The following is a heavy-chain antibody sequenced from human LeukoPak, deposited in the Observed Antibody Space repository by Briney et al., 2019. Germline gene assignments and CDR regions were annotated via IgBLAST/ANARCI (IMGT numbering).Heavy chain of an antibody. CDR1: GFTFSSYW. D-gene: IGHD6-19*01. J-gene: IGHJ4*02. CDR2: IYSGGST. Sequence: PGGSLRLSCAASGFTFSSYWMSWVRQAPGKGLEWVSVIYSGGSTYYADSVKGRFTISRDNAKNTLYLQMNSLRAEDTAVYYCASYSSGWYSDDYWGQGTLVTVSS. V-gene: IGHV3-66*01. CDR3: ASYSSGWYSDDY.